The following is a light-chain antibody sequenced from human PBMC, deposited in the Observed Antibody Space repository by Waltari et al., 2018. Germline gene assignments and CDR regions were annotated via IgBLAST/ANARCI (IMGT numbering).Light chain of an antibody. V-gene: IGLV8-61*01. CDR1: SGSVSTSYY. CDR3: GLYMGSGNWV. J-gene: IGLJ3*02. Sequence: QTVVTQEPSFSVSPGGTVTLTCGLSSGSVSTSYYPSWYQQTPGQAPRTLIYNTNTGSSGGPDRFAGSILGNKAALPRTGAEADDEAHYYCGLYMGSGNWVFGGGTKLTVL. CDR2: NTN.